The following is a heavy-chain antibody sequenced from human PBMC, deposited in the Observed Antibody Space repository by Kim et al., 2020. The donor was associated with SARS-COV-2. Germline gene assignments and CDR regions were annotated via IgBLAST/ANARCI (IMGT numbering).Heavy chain of an antibody. CDR2: IYYSGST. CDR3: AGLGSCYDSSHY. D-gene: IGHD3-22*01. Sequence: SETLSLTCTVSGGSINSYYWSWIRQPPGKGLEWIGYIYYSGSTDYNPSLKSRVTISVDTSKNQFSLNLSSVTAADTAVYYCAGLGSCYDSSHYWGQGTLVTVSS. J-gene: IGHJ4*02. CDR1: GGSINSYY. V-gene: IGHV4-59*01.